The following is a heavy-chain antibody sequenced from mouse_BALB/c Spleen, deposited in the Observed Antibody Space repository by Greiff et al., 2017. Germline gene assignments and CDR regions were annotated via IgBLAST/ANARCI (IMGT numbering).Heavy chain of an antibody. CDR3: ARDDELYYAMDY. Sequence: EVKLQESGPGLVKPSQSLSLTCTVTGYSITSDYAWNWIRQFPGNQLEWMGYISYTGSTSYNPSLKSRISITRDTSKNQFFLQLNSVTTEDTATYYCARDDELYYAMDYWGQGTSVTVSS. CDR2: ISYTGST. V-gene: IGHV3-2*02. J-gene: IGHJ4*01. CDR1: GYSITSDYA. D-gene: IGHD1-3*01.